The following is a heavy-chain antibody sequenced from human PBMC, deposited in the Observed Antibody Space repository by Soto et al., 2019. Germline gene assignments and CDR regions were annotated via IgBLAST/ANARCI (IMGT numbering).Heavy chain of an antibody. CDR2: ITSDGKSK. V-gene: IGHV3-74*01. D-gene: IGHD2-21*02. CDR3: ARESGDWPLNWFDP. Sequence: GGSLRLSCAASGFNFSNHWMHWVRQRPAEGLVWVSRITSDGKSKAYAESVKGRFAISRDNAKNSLYLQMNGLTAEDTAVYYCARESGDWPLNWFDPWGQGTLVTVSS. J-gene: IGHJ5*02. CDR1: GFNFSNHW.